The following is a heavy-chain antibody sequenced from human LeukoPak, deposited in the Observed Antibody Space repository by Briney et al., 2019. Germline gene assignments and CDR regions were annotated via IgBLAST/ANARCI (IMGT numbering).Heavy chain of an antibody. CDR2: IYHSGRT. J-gene: IGHJ5*02. D-gene: IGHD6-13*01. V-gene: IGHV4-38-2*02. CDR3: ARGYSSSWYLNWFDP. CDR1: GYSISSGYY. Sequence: SETLSLTCTVSGYSISSGYYWGWIRQPPGKGLEWIGSIYHSGRTFYNPSLKSRVTISVDTSKNQFSLKLTSVTAADTAVYYCARGYSSSWYLNWFDPWGQGTLVTVSS.